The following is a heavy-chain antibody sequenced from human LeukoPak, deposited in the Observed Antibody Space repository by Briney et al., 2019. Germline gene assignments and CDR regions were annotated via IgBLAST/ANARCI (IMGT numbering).Heavy chain of an antibody. CDR3: ARREGYCSSTSCRYQPRYYYYMDV. D-gene: IGHD2-2*01. Sequence: PGGSLRLSCAASGFTFSSYCMSWVRQAPGKGLEWVAYIKEDGNEKYYVDSVKGRFTISRDTAKNSLYLQMNSLRAEDTAVYYCARREGYCSSTSCRYQPRYYYYMDVWGKGTTVTVSS. CDR2: IKEDGNEK. J-gene: IGHJ6*03. CDR1: GFTFSSYC. V-gene: IGHV3-7*01.